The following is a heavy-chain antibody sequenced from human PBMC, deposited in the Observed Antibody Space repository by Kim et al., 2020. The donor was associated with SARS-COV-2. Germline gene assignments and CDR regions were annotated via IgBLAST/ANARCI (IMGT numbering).Heavy chain of an antibody. J-gene: IGHJ3*02. CDR3: ASVTTRDAFDI. V-gene: IGHV1-46*01. CDR2: T. D-gene: IGHD1-1*01. Sequence: TSYEQKFQGRVTMTRDTSTSTVYMELSSLRSEDTAVYYCASVTTRDAFDIWGQGTMVTVSS.